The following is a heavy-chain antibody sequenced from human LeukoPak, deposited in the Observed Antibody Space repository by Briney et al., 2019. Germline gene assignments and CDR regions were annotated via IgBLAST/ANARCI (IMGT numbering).Heavy chain of an antibody. Sequence: TSETLSLTCTVSGGSISSSSYYWGWIRQPPGKGLEWIGSIYYSGSTYYNPSLKSRVTISVDTSKNQFSLKLSSVTAADTALYYCAGQYCSSTTCYDPFDYWGQGTLVTVSS. CDR1: GGSISSSSYY. CDR2: IYYSGST. D-gene: IGHD2-2*01. V-gene: IGHV4-39*01. CDR3: AGQYCSSTTCYDPFDY. J-gene: IGHJ4*02.